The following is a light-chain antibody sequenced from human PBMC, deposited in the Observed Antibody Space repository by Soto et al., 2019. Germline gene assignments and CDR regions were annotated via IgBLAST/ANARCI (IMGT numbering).Light chain of an antibody. CDR2: DAS. CDR3: QQRSNWRAT. J-gene: IGKJ1*01. Sequence: EIVLTQSPATLSLSPGERATLSCRASQSVSSYLAWYQQKPGQAPRLLIYDASHRATGIPARVSGSGSGTDFTLTISSLEPEDFAVYYCQQRSNWRATFGQGNKVELK. V-gene: IGKV3-11*01. CDR1: QSVSSY.